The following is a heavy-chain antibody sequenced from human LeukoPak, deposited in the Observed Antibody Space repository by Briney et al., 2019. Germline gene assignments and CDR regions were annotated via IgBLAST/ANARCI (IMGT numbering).Heavy chain of an antibody. Sequence: SETLSLTCTVSGGSITSSTYYWGWIRQPPGKELEWFGSISYSGSTYYNPSLRSRVTISLDTSKNQLSLNLNSVTAADMAVYYWARLYNGKRPPDYWGQGTLVTVSS. CDR3: ARLYNGKRPPDY. CDR1: GGSITSSTYY. V-gene: IGHV4-39*01. D-gene: IGHD2-8*01. CDR2: ISYSGST. J-gene: IGHJ4*02.